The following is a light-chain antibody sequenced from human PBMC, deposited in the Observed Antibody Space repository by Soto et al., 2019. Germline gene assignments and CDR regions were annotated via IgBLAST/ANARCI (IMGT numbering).Light chain of an antibody. V-gene: IGLV2-8*01. CDR3: SSYAGSNNFRYV. CDR1: SSDVGGYNY. Sequence: QSALTQPPSASGSPGQSVTISCTGTSSDVGGYNYVSWYQQHPGKAPKLMIYEVSKRPSGVPDRFSGSKSGNTASLTVSGRQAADEADYYCSSYAGSNNFRYVFGTGTKLTVL. CDR2: EVS. J-gene: IGLJ1*01.